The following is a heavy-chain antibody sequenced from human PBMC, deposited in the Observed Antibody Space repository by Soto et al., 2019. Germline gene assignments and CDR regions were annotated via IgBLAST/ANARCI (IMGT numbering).Heavy chain of an antibody. V-gene: IGHV4-39*01. Sequence: PSETLSLTCTVSGGSIRVQSYYWTWIRQTPGKELEWVGSSYYSGTYYFNPTLKGRVTLSVDTSTNPFPLRLASATAAATAVYYCTRRYNWNDYYFDPWGQGTLVTVSS. CDR2: SYYSGTY. J-gene: IGHJ5*02. CDR3: TRRYNWNDYYFDP. CDR1: GGSIRVQSYY. D-gene: IGHD1-20*01.